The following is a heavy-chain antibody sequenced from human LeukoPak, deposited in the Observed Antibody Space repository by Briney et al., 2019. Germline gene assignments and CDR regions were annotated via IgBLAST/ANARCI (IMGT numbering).Heavy chain of an antibody. J-gene: IGHJ4*02. CDR2: VYYNGDT. CDR3: ARHKAYSDYVSD. V-gene: IGHV4-39*01. CDR1: GGSISSSSHY. Sequence: SETLSLTCTVSGGSISSSSHYWGWIRQPPGKGLEWIGSVYYNGDTYYNPSLKSRAITSVDTSRNQFSLRLSSVTTADMAIYYCARHKAYSDYVSDWGQGTLVTVSS. D-gene: IGHD4-11*01.